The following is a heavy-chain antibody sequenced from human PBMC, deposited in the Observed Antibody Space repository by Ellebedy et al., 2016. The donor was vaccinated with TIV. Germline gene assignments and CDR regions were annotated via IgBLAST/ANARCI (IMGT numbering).Heavy chain of an antibody. J-gene: IGHJ4*02. D-gene: IGHD3-9*01. V-gene: IGHV3-23*01. CDR2: ISGSGGST. CDR3: AKEYDILTGYHFDY. CDR1: GFTFSRNA. Sequence: GGSLRLXXAASGFTFSRNAMSWVRQAPGKGLEWVSAISGSGGSTYYADSVKGRFTISRDNSKNTLYLQMNSLRAEETAVYYCAKEYDILTGYHFDYWGQGTLVTVSS.